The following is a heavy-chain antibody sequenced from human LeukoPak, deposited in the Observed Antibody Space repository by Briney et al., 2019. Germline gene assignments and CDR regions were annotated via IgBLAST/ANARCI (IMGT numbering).Heavy chain of an antibody. CDR2: ISSSSSYI. CDR1: GFTFSRFG. J-gene: IGHJ3*02. CDR3: ARVYGGNSDDAFDI. D-gene: IGHD4-23*01. V-gene: IGHV3-21*01. Sequence: GGSLRLSCAASGFTFSRFGMNWVRQAPGKGLEWVSFISSSSSYIYYADSVKGRFTISRDNAKNSLYLQMNSLRAEDTAVYYCARVYGGNSDDAFDIWGQGTMVTVSS.